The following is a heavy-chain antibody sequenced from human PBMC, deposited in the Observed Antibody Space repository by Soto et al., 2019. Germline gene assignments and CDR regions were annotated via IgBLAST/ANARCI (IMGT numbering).Heavy chain of an antibody. Sequence: GGSLRLSCAVSGFTFSSYWMHWVRQAPGKGLVWVSRINSDGRSTSYADSGKGRFTISSDNAKNTLYLQMNRLRAEETAVYYCARVRRDCSSTSCYGWNWFDPWGQGTLVTVSS. CDR2: INSDGRST. CDR1: GFTFSSYW. J-gene: IGHJ5*02. CDR3: ARVRRDCSSTSCYGWNWFDP. V-gene: IGHV3-74*01. D-gene: IGHD2-2*01.